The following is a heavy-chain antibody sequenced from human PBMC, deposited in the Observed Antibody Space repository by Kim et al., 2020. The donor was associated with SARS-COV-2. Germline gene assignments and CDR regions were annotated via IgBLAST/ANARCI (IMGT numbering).Heavy chain of an antibody. CDR1: GYTFTNYG. CDR2: MNGFNGNT. V-gene: IGHV1-18*01. D-gene: IGHD1-26*01. CDR3: VRDRTVGTLPWFVP. Sequence: ASVKVSCKTSGYTFTNYGITWVRQAPGQGLEWMGWMNGFNGNTNYAQKVQGRVTMTRDTSTDTAYMELRSLTSDDTAVYYCVRDRTVGTLPWFVPWGQGT. J-gene: IGHJ5*02.